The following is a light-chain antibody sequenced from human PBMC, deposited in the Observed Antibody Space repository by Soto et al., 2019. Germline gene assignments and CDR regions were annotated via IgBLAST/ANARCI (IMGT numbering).Light chain of an antibody. CDR1: SSDVGAYNY. Sequence: QSALTQPASVSGSPGQSITISCTGTSSDVGAYNYVSWYQQHPGKAPQLMIYDVSNRPSGVSNRFSGSKSGNTASLTISGLQAEDEADYYCFSYTSSSVWVFGGGTKLTVL. J-gene: IGLJ3*02. CDR2: DVS. CDR3: FSYTSSSVWV. V-gene: IGLV2-14*03.